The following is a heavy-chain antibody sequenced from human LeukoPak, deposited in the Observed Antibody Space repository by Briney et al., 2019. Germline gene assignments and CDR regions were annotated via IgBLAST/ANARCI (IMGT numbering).Heavy chain of an antibody. CDR2: ISSSGSTI. J-gene: IGHJ4*02. V-gene: IGHV3-11*04. CDR1: GFTFSDYY. CDR3: ARDDDPFYYFDY. Sequence: GGSLRLSCAASGFTFSDYYMSWIRQAPGKGLEWVSYISSSGSTIYYADSVKGRLTISRDNAKNSLYLQMNSLRAEDTAVYYCARDDDPFYYFDYWGQGTLVTVSS.